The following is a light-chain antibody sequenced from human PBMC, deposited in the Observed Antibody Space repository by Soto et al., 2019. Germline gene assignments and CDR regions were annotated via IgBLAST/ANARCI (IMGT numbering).Light chain of an antibody. Sequence: GWTQYTRTLSFSPGERSTLSFSSSQSVSSSYLAWYQQKPGQAPRLLIFGASIRATGIPDRFSGSGSGTDFTLTISSLEPEDFAVYYCQQRSNWPLASGQRTR. CDR3: QQRSNWPLA. CDR1: QSVSSSY. CDR2: GAS. V-gene: IGKV3D-20*02. J-gene: IGKJ5*01.